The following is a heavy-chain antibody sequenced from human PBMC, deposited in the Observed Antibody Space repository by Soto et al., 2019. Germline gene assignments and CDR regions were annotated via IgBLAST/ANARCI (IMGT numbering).Heavy chain of an antibody. D-gene: IGHD3-10*01. V-gene: IGHV3-11*06. CDR2: ISSSSSYT. CDR3: ASVTMVIMLREPSHFDY. CDR1: GFTLSDYY. J-gene: IGHJ4*02. Sequence: PGGSLRLSCAASGFTLSDYYMSWIRQAPGKGLEWVSYISSSSSYTNYADSVKGRFTISRDNAKNSLYLQMNSLRAEDTAVYYCASVTMVIMLREPSHFDYWGQGTLVTVSS.